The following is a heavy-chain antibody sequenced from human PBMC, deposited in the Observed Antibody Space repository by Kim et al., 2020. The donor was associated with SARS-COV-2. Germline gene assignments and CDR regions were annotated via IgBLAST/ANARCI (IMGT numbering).Heavy chain of an antibody. V-gene: IGHV1-18*01. CDR2: ISAYNGNT. J-gene: IGHJ6*02. CDR3: ARYYDFWSGLLSHYYYGMDV. Sequence: ASVKVSCKASGYTFTSYGISWVRQAPGQGLEWMGWISAYNGNTNYAQKLQGRVTMTTDTSTSTAYMELRSLRSDDTAVYYCARYYDFWSGLLSHYYYGMDVWGQGTTVTVSS. D-gene: IGHD3-3*01. CDR1: GYTFTSYG.